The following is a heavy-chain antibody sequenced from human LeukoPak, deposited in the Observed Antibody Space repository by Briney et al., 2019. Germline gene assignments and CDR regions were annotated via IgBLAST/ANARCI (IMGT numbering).Heavy chain of an antibody. D-gene: IGHD6-6*01. CDR3: ARVGIGSSGN. Sequence: GGSLRLSCAASGFTFSSYWMSWVRQAPGKGLEWVATMKQDGSQKHYVDSVKGRFTISRDNAKNSLYLEMNSLRAEDTAVYYCARVGIGSSGNWGQGTMVTVSS. CDR1: GFTFSSYW. V-gene: IGHV3-7*01. CDR2: MKQDGSQK. J-gene: IGHJ3*01.